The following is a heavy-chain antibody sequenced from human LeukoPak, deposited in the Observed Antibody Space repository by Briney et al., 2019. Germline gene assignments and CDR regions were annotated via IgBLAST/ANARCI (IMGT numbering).Heavy chain of an antibody. D-gene: IGHD5-18*01. Sequence: PSQTLSLTCTVSGGSISSGDYYWSWIRQPPGKGLEWIGYIYYSGSTYYNPSLKSRVTISVDTSKNRFSLKLSSVTAADTAVYYCAGDRGYSYGYTNLDYWGQGTLVTVSS. CDR1: GGSISSGDYY. CDR3: AGDRGYSYGYTNLDY. J-gene: IGHJ4*02. CDR2: IYYSGST. V-gene: IGHV4-30-4*01.